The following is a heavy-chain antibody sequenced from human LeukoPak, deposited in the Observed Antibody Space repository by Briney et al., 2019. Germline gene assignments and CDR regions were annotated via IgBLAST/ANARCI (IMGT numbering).Heavy chain of an antibody. CDR1: GGSFSGYY. V-gene: IGHV4-34*01. Sequence: KPSETLSLTCAVYGGSFSGYYWSWIRQPPGKGLEWIGEINHSGSTNYNPSLKSRVTISVDTSKNQFSLKLSSVTAADTAVYYCARDAGGSGRHYYYGMDVWGQGTTVTVSS. D-gene: IGHD3-10*01. J-gene: IGHJ6*02. CDR2: INHSGST. CDR3: ARDAGGSGRHYYYGMDV.